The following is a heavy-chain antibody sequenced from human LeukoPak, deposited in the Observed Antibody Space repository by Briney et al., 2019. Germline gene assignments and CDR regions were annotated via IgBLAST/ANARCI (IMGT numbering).Heavy chain of an antibody. V-gene: IGHV3-7*04. J-gene: IGHJ4*02. Sequence: GGSLRLSCAASGVTFSSYWMSWVRQAPGKGLEWVANIKGDGSDNHYVDSVRGRFTFTRDNAKNSLYLKMNSPRAEDTAVYYCARDLGYYRADYWGQGTLVTVSS. CDR3: ARDLGYYRADY. D-gene: IGHD1-26*01. CDR2: IKGDGSDN. CDR1: GVTFSSYW.